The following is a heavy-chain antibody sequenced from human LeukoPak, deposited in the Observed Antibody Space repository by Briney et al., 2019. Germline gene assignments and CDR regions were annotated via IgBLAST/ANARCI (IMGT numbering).Heavy chain of an antibody. J-gene: IGHJ4*02. CDR2: ISGSGGST. V-gene: IGHV3-23*01. D-gene: IGHD2-21*01. CDR1: GFTFSNYS. Sequence: GVSLRLSSEVSGFTFSNYSMSWVRQPPAKGREWVSAISGSGGSTYYADSVKGRFTISRDNSKNTLYLQMNTLTAEDTAVFYCAKFLPTHIVVAKHYFDYWGPGTLVTVSS. CDR3: AKFLPTHIVVAKHYFDY.